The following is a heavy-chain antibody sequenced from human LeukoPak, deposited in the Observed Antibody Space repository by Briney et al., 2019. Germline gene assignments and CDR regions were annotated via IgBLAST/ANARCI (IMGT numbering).Heavy chain of an antibody. V-gene: IGHV4-39*02. J-gene: IGHJ4*02. CDR1: GGSISGSSYY. CDR3: AREVYIAAAGTFFDY. CDR2: IYYSGST. D-gene: IGHD6-13*01. Sequence: SETLSLTCTVSGGSISGSSYYWGWIRQPPGKGLEWIGSIYYSGSTYYNPSLKSRVTISVDTSKNQFSLKLSSVTAADTAVYYCAREVYIAAAGTFFDYWGQGTLVTVSS.